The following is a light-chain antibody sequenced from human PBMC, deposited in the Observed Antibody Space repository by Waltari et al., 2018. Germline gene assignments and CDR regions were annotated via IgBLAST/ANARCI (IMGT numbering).Light chain of an antibody. Sequence: SYEVTQPPSVSVSPGQTASVTCSGAELGAKYTSWYQQRPGQSPVVVIYQNTKRPSGTPERFSGSNSGNTATLTISGTQVEDEGDYYCYSATDNYRVFGGGTKLTVL. CDR3: YSATDNYRV. J-gene: IGLJ3*02. CDR1: ELGAKY. CDR2: QNT. V-gene: IGLV3-1*01.